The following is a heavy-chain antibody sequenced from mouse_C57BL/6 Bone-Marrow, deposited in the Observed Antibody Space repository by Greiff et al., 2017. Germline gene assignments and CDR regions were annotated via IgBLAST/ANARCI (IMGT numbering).Heavy chain of an antibody. Sequence: GYSFTGYYMNWVKQSPEKSLEWIGEINPSTGGTTYNQKFKAKATLTVDKSSSTAYMQLKSLTSEDSAVYYCARKGDGPWYFDVWGTGTTVTVSS. J-gene: IGHJ1*03. V-gene: IGHV1-42*01. CDR2: INPSTGGT. CDR3: ARKGDGPWYFDV. CDR1: GYSFTGYY. D-gene: IGHD2-3*01.